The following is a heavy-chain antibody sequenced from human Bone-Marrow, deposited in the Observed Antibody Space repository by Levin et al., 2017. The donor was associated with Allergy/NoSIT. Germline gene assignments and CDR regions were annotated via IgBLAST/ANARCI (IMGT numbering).Heavy chain of an antibody. CDR3: AKGGREYDFWSGYYTEYYYYGMDV. V-gene: IGHV3-30*18. CDR1: GFTFSSYG. D-gene: IGHD3-3*01. CDR2: ISYDGSNK. Sequence: GESLKISCAASGFTFSSYGMHWVRQAPGKGLEWVAVISYDGSNKYYADSVKGRFTISRDNSKNTLYLQMNSLRAEDTAVYYCAKGGREYDFWSGYYTEYYYYGMDVWGQGTTVTVSS. J-gene: IGHJ6*02.